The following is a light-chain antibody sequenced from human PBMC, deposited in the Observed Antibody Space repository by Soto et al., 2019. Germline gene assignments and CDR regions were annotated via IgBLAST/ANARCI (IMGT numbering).Light chain of an antibody. Sequence: ALTQPASVSGSPGQSITISCTGTSSDVGGYNYVSWYQQHPGKGPKLLIFEVSNRPSGISTRFSGSKSGNTASLTISGLQAEDEADYYCSSYTISSAQEVVFGGGTKVTVL. CDR1: SSDVGGYNY. CDR3: SSYTISSAQEVV. V-gene: IGLV2-14*01. J-gene: IGLJ2*01. CDR2: EVS.